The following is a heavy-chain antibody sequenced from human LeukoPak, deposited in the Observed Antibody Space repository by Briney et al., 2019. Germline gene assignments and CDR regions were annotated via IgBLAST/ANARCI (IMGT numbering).Heavy chain of an antibody. CDR1: GFTFGDYS. J-gene: IGHJ6*04. CDR2: IRRKGYGGTT. Sequence: GGSLRLSCTASGFTFGDYSLSWVRQAPEKGLEWVGFIRRKGYGGTTEYAPSVKGRFIISRDDSKSTAYLQMNSLKTEDTAVYYCTRDHDFWSGPFDVWGRGTTVSVSS. V-gene: IGHV3-49*04. CDR3: TRDHDFWSGPFDV. D-gene: IGHD3-3*01.